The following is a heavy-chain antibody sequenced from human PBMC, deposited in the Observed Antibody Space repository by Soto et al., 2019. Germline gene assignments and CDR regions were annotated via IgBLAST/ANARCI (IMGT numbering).Heavy chain of an antibody. D-gene: IGHD3-10*01. Sequence: EVQLVESGGGLVQPGGSLRLSCAASGFTFSSYWMSWVRQAPGKGLEWVANIKQDGSEKYYVDSVKGRFTISRDNAKNSLYLQMNSLRAEDTAVYYCARTYYYGSGGDFDYWGLGTLVTVSS. V-gene: IGHV3-7*01. CDR1: GFTFSSYW. J-gene: IGHJ4*02. CDR2: IKQDGSEK. CDR3: ARTYYYGSGGDFDY.